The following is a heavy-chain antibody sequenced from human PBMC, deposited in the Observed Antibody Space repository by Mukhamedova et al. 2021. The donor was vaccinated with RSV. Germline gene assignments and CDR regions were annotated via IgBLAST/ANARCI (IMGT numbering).Heavy chain of an antibody. CDR2: ISSSGSTI. V-gene: IGHV3-11*01. D-gene: IGHD1-26*01. Sequence: EGVSYISSSGSTIYYADSVKCRFTISRDNAKNSLYLQMNSLRAEDTAVYYCARERVGATTGFYFDYLGQGTLVTVSS. J-gene: IGHJ4*02. CDR3: ARERVGATTGFYFDY.